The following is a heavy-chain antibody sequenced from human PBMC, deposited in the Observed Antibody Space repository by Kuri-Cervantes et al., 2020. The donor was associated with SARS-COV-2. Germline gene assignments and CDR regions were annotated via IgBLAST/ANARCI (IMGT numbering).Heavy chain of an antibody. V-gene: IGHV4-59*04. J-gene: IGHJ4*02. CDR2: IYYSGST. CDR1: GGSISSYF. Sequence: SETLSLTCTVSGGSISSYFWSWIRQSPGKGLEWIGSIYYSGSTYYNPSLKSRVTISVDTSKNQFSLKLSSVTAADTAVYYCATHYDFWSAFDYWGQGTLVTVSS. D-gene: IGHD3-3*01. CDR3: ATHYDFWSAFDY.